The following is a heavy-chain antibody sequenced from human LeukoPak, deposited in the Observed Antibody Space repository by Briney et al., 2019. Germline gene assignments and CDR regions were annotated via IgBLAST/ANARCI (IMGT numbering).Heavy chain of an antibody. CDR3: ARPFSSSWDGYYYYYYGMDV. V-gene: IGHV1-18*01. Sequence: AASVKVSCKASGYTFTSYGISWVRQAPGQGLEWMGWISAYNGSTNYAQKLQGRVTMTTDTSTSTAYMELRSLRSDDTAVYYCARPFSSSWDGYYYYYYGMDVWGQGTTVTVSS. CDR1: GYTFTSYG. CDR2: ISAYNGST. D-gene: IGHD6-13*01. J-gene: IGHJ6*02.